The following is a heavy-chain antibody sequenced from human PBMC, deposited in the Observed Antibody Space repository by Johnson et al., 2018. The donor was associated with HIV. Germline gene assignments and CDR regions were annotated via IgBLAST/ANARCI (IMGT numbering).Heavy chain of an antibody. CDR1: GFSFDDYD. CDR3: ARDASLRFLEWFDAFDI. D-gene: IGHD3-3*01. Sequence: VQLVESGGGVVRPGGSLRLSCAASGFSFDDYDMSWVRQAPGKGLEWVSAISGSGGSTYYADSVRGRFTISRDNAKNSLYLQMNSLRAEDTAVYYCARDASLRFLEWFDAFDIWGQGTMVTVSS. CDR2: ISGSGGST. V-gene: IGHV3-20*04. J-gene: IGHJ3*02.